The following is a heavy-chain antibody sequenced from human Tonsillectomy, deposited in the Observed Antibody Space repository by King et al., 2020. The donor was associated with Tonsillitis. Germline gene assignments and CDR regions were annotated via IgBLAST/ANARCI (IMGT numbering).Heavy chain of an antibody. Sequence: VQLVESGGGVVQPGRSRRLSCAASGFTFSGYAMHWVRQAPGKGLEWVAVISYDGSTEYYADSVKGRFTISRDNSKNTLCLQMNSLRAEDTAVYYCAREDYFDSSGYLDYWGQGTLVTVSS. CDR3: AREDYFDSSGYLDY. CDR2: ISYDGSTE. D-gene: IGHD3-22*01. V-gene: IGHV3-30*01. CDR1: GFTFSGYA. J-gene: IGHJ4*02.